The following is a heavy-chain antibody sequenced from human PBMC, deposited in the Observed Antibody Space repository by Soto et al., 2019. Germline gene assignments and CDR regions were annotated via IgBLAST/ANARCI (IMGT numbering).Heavy chain of an antibody. CDR2: IKSKTDGGTT. CDR1: GFTFSNAW. D-gene: IGHD2-21*02. CDR3: TTVVIGGNSDAYYYYGMDD. J-gene: IGHJ6*02. V-gene: IGHV3-15*07. Sequence: GWSLRLSCAASGFTFSNAWMHWVRQAPGKGLEWVGRIKSKTDGGTTDYAAPVKGRFTISRDDSKNTLYLQMNSLKTEDTAVYYCTTVVIGGNSDAYYYYGMDDWGQGTTVTVSS.